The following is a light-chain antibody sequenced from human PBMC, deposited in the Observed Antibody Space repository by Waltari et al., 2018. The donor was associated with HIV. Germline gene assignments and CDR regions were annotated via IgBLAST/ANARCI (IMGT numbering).Light chain of an antibody. J-gene: IGLJ1*01. CDR1: SSDVGYFHY. V-gene: IGLV2-14*01. Sequence: QSALTQPASVSGSPGQSITISCTGTSSDVGYFHYVSWYQQHPGKAPKGIIYDVNNGPSGVSNHFSGSKSGYTASLTISGLRAEDEADYYCKSFSTSNTYVFGSGTRVTVL. CDR2: DVN. CDR3: KSFSTSNTYV.